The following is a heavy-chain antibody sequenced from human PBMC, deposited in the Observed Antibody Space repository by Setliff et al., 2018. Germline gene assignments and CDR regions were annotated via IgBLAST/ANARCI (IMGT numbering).Heavy chain of an antibody. D-gene: IGHD3-22*01. V-gene: IGHV1-69*05. CDR1: GGTFSGYG. Sequence: ASVKVSCKASGGTFSGYGISWVRQAPGQGLEWMGGTIPMFGTTSYARKFQGRVTIITDESTSTAYMQLSSLGSEDTAVYYCVREGVDSRSSTDYRYYMDVWGKGTTVTVSS. CDR2: TIPMFGTT. CDR3: VREGVDSRSSTDYRYYMDV. J-gene: IGHJ6*03.